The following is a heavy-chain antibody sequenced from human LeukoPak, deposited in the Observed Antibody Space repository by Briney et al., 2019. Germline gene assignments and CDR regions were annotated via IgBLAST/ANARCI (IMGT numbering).Heavy chain of an antibody. J-gene: IGHJ6*02. Sequence: GRSLRLSCAASGFTFSSYAMSWVRQAPGKGLEWVSAISGSGGSTYYADSVKGRFTISRDNSKNTLYLQMNSLRAEDTAVYYCAKDSIAAAAPGDYYYGMDVWGQGTTVTVSS. V-gene: IGHV3-23*01. CDR1: GFTFSSYA. CDR3: AKDSIAAAAPGDYYYGMDV. CDR2: ISGSGGST. D-gene: IGHD6-13*01.